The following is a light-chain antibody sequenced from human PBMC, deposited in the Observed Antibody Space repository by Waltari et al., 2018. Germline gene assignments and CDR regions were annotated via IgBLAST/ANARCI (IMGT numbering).Light chain of an antibody. J-gene: IGLJ2*01. Sequence: QSALTQPPSASGTPGQRVIISCSGSSSNIGSNAVSWYRQFPGQAPRLLIYSNREPAPGVPDRFPGSTSDTSASLTSSGLQSDDAADYYWATWDDRQTGYVVFGGGTKLTVL. V-gene: IGLV1-44*01. CDR2: SNR. CDR1: SSNIGSNA. CDR3: ATWDDRQTGYVV.